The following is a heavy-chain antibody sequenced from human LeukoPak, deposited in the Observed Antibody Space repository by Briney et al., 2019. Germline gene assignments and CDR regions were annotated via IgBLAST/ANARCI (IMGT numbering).Heavy chain of an antibody. CDR3: ASAGGSSTKGGMDV. CDR2: INPNSGGT. CDR1: GYTFTGYY. Sequence: ASVKVSCKASGYTFTGYYMHWGRQAPGQGLEGMGWINPNSGGTNYAQKFQGRVTMTRDTSISTAYMELSRLRSADTAVYYCASAGGSSTKGGMDVWGQGTTVTVSS. J-gene: IGHJ6*02. V-gene: IGHV1-2*02. D-gene: IGHD1-26*01.